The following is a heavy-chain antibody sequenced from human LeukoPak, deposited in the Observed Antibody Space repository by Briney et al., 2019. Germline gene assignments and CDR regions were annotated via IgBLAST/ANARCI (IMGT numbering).Heavy chain of an antibody. CDR2: IYTSGST. D-gene: IGHD5-24*01. J-gene: IGHJ5*02. CDR1: GGSISSYY. Sequence: SETLSLTCTVSGGSISSYYWSWIRQPAGRGLEWIGRIYTSGSTNYNPSLKSRVTMSVDTSKNQFSLKLSSVTAADTAVYYCARHGQRWDWFDPWGQGTLVTVSS. CDR3: ARHGQRWDWFDP. V-gene: IGHV4-4*07.